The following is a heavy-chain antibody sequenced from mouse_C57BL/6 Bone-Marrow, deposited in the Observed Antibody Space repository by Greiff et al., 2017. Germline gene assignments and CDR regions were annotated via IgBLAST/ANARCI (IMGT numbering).Heavy chain of an antibody. CDR1: GYAFSSSW. J-gene: IGHJ2*01. Sequence: QVQLQQSGPELVKPGASVKISCNASGYAFSSSWMNWVKQRPGKGLEWIGRIYPGDGDTNYNGKVKGKATLSADKSYSTAYMQLSSLTSEDSAVYFCARSDYGSRFDYWGKGTTLTVSS. D-gene: IGHD1-1*01. CDR3: ARSDYGSRFDY. V-gene: IGHV1-82*01. CDR2: IYPGDGDT.